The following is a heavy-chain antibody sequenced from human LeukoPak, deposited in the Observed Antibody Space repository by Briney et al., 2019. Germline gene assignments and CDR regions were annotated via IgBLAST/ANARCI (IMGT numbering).Heavy chain of an antibody. D-gene: IGHD3-3*01. V-gene: IGHV3-7*03. CDR1: GFTFSSYW. J-gene: IGHJ4*02. Sequence: GGSLRLSCAASGFTFSSYWMSWVRQAPGKGLEWVANIKQDGSEKYYVDSVKGRFTISRDNSKNTLYLQMNSLRAEDTAAYYCHSLRFLEWLALDYWGQGTLVTVSS. CDR2: IKQDGSEK. CDR3: HSLRFLEWLALDY.